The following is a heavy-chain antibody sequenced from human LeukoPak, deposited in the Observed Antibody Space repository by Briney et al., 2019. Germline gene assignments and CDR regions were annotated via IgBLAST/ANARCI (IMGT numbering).Heavy chain of an antibody. CDR2: IRYDGSNK. V-gene: IGHV3-30*02. D-gene: IGHD2-15*01. Sequence: GGPLRLSCAASGFTFSSYGMHWVRQAPGKGLEWVAFIRYDGSNKYYADSVKGRFTISRDNSKNTLYLQMNSLRAEDTAVYYCAKDLRQGIVVVVAATFDYWGQGTLVTVSS. CDR3: AKDLRQGIVVVVAATFDY. CDR1: GFTFSSYG. J-gene: IGHJ4*02.